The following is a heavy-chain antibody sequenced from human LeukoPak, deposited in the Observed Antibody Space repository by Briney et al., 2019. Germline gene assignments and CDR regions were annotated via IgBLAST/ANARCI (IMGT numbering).Heavy chain of an antibody. Sequence: PSETLSLTCTVSGGSISSSSYYWGWIRQPPGKGLEWIGSIYYSGSTYYNPSLKSRVTISVDTSKNQFSLKLSSVTAADTAVYYCARHRGYSGSYVNYWGQGTLVTVSS. J-gene: IGHJ4*02. CDR3: ARHRGYSGSYVNY. V-gene: IGHV4-39*01. CDR2: IYYSGST. D-gene: IGHD1-26*01. CDR1: GGSISSSSYY.